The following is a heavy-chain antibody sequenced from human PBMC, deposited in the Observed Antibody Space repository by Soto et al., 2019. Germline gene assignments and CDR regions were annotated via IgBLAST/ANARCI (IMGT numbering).Heavy chain of an antibody. J-gene: IGHJ4*02. CDR3: VRGSGFVTEY. D-gene: IGHD3-22*01. Sequence: EVQLVESGGGLVQPGGSLRLSCAASGFTFSNYWMHWVRQAPGKGLEWVANIKEDVSEIYYVDSVKGRFTISRDNAKSSLYLQMNSLRAEDTALYYCVRGSGFVTEYWGQGTLVTVSS. V-gene: IGHV3-7*01. CDR2: IKEDVSEI. CDR1: GFTFSNYW.